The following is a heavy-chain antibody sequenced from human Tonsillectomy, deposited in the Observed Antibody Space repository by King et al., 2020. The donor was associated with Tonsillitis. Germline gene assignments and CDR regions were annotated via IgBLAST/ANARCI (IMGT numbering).Heavy chain of an antibody. V-gene: IGHV1-2*02. CDR1: GYTFTGYY. J-gene: IGHJ5*02. CDR3: AGGAPEQKGFDP. Sequence: QLVQSGAEVKKPWASVKVSCKASGYTFTGYYMHWVRQAPGQGLEWMGWINPNSGGTNYAQEFQGRVTMTRDTSISTAYMELSRLRSDDTAVYYCAGGAPEQKGFDPWGQGTLVTVSS. CDR2: INPNSGGT. D-gene: IGHD1/OR15-1a*01.